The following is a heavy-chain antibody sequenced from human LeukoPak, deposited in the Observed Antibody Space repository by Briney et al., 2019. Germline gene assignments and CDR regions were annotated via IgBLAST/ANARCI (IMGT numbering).Heavy chain of an antibody. V-gene: IGHV4-59*01. CDR3: ASDSISMNAFDA. Sequence: KPSETLSLTCTVSGGSISSYYWSWIRQPPGKGLEWIGYIYYSGSTNYNPSLKSRVTISIDTSNNEVSLMLTSVTAADTAVYYCASDSISMNAFDAWGQGTMVTVSS. CDR1: GGSISSYY. J-gene: IGHJ3*01. D-gene: IGHD3-22*01. CDR2: IYYSGST.